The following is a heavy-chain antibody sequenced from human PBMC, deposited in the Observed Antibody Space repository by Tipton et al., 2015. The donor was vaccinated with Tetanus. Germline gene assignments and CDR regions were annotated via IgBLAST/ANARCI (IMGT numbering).Heavy chain of an antibody. V-gene: IGHV3-21*06. Sequence: SLRLSCAGSGFSLTGYSFNWVRQAPGKGLEWVSAISSSSNWKYYAPSVKGRFTISRDNSKNSLFLEMKSLGAEDTAVYYCARDRGEDWTNFYYMDVWGKGATVTVSS. CDR2: ISSSSNWK. D-gene: IGHD3/OR15-3a*01. CDR1: GFSLTGYS. J-gene: IGHJ6*03. CDR3: ARDRGEDWTNFYYMDV.